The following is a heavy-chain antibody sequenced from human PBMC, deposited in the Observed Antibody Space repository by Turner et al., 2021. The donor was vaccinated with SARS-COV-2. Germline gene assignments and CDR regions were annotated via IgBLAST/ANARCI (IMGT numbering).Heavy chain of an antibody. CDR2: IKQNGKKI. D-gene: IGHD3-10*01. V-gene: IGHV3-7*01. CDR1: DSSFSMFW. J-gene: IGHJ4*02. Sequence: EEHLVESGGAFVQPGGPLRLSCRDSDSSFSMFWMTWVRQAPGRGLEWVASIKQNGKKIYHSDSGRGRFTVSRSNAGNSLYLRMNSLRVDDTAMYYCVRGFDSWGQGTLVTVSS. CDR3: VRGFDS.